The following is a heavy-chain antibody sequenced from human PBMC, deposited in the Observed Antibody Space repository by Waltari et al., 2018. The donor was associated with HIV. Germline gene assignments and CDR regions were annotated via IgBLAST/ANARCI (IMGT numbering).Heavy chain of an antibody. V-gene: IGHV3-7*01. CDR2: IKQDGSEK. D-gene: IGHD1-26*01. CDR3: ARRRGSYCLDY. CDR1: GFTVSSSW. J-gene: IGHJ4*02. Sequence: EVQLVESGGGLIQPGGRLRLSCAASGFTVSSSWMSWVRQAPGKGLGWVANIKQDGSEKYYVDAVKGRFTISRDNAKNSLYRQMNSLRAEDTAVYFCARRRGSYCLDYWGQGTLVTVSS.